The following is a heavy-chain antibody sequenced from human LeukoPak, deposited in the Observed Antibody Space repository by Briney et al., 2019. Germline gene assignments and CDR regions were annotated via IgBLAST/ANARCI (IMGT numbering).Heavy chain of an antibody. CDR1: GYTFTSYD. D-gene: IGHD2-2*01. CDR2: MNPNSGNT. CDR3: ARDRAAFCSSTSCYGSSWFDP. Sequence: AAVTVSYKASGYTFTSYDINWVRQAPGQGLVWMGWMNPNSGNTGYAQKFQGRVTMTRDTSTSTVYMELSSLRSEDTAVYYCARDRAAFCSSTSCYGSSWFDPWGQGTLVTVSS. J-gene: IGHJ5*02. V-gene: IGHV1-8*01.